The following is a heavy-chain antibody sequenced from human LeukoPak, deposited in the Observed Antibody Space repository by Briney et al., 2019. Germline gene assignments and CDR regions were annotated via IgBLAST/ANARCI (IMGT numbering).Heavy chain of an antibody. J-gene: IGHJ4*02. Sequence: GESLKISCKGSGYSFTTYWIGWVRQMPGKGLECMGIIYPDDSDTRYSPSFQGQVTISADKSINTAYLQWSSLKASDTAMYYCARQYGSGSYDYWGQGTLVTVSS. D-gene: IGHD3-10*01. CDR1: GYSFTTYW. CDR2: IYPDDSDT. CDR3: ARQYGSGSYDY. V-gene: IGHV5-51*01.